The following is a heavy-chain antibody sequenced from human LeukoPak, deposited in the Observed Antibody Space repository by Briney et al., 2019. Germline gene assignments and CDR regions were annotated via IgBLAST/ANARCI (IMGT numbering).Heavy chain of an antibody. Sequence: GASVKVSCKPSGYTFTNCGLSWRRQAPGQGLEWIGWISSYNTNRKYAHKFQGRVTMTTDTSTNTGYMELRSLKSDDTAVYYCAREPQQMVRSDDWCASWGQGTLVSVSS. CDR3: AREPQQMVRSDDWCAS. D-gene: IGHD6-13*01. CDR2: ISSYNTNR. J-gene: IGHJ5*01. V-gene: IGHV1-18*01. CDR1: GYTFTNCG.